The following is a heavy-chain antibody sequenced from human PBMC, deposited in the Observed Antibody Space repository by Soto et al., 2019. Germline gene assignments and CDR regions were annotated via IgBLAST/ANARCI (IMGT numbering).Heavy chain of an antibody. J-gene: IGHJ6*03. D-gene: IGHD3-3*02. Sequence: TLSLTCTVSGGSISSGGYYWSWIRQHPGKGLEWIGYIYYSGSTYYNPSLKSRVTISVDTSKNQFSLKLSSVTAADTAVYYCARSTHFYGRGHFYYYYMDVWGKGTTVTV. CDR2: IYYSGST. CDR1: GGSISSGGYY. V-gene: IGHV4-31*03. CDR3: ARSTHFYGRGHFYYYYMDV.